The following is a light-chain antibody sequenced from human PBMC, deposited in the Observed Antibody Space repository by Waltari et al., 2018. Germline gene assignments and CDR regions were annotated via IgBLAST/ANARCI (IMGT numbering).Light chain of an antibody. CDR1: QGLSTN. CDR3: QQYHNWPYT. Sequence: EILMTQSQATLSVAPCERPTLPSRARQGLSTNLAWYQQHPGQAPRLLIYGASTRATGVPARFSGSRSGTEFTLIISSLQSEDFALYYCQQYHNWPYTFGQGTKLEIK. CDR2: GAS. J-gene: IGKJ2*01. V-gene: IGKV3-15*01.